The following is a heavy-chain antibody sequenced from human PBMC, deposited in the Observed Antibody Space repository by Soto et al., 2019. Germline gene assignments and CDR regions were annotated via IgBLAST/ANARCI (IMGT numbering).Heavy chain of an antibody. V-gene: IGHV3-7*01. Sequence: GGSLRLSCVSSGFSFSSTWMTWVRQAPGKGLEWVANMNQDGSEKYFVDSVKGRFTISRDNAENSLSLQMNSLRAEDTAVYYCARRVQILGPRYYFDYWGQGALVTVSS. J-gene: IGHJ4*02. D-gene: IGHD2-15*01. CDR2: MNQDGSEK. CDR3: ARRVQILGPRYYFDY. CDR1: GFSFSSTW.